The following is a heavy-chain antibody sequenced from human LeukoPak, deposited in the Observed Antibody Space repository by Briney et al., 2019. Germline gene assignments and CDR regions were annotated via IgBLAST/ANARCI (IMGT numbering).Heavy chain of an antibody. V-gene: IGHV4-4*02. CDR1: GGSISSSNW. CDR2: IYHSGST. Sequence: PSETLSLTCTVSGGSISSSNWWSWVRQPPGKGLEWIGEIYHSGSTNYNPSLKSRVTISVDKSKNQFSLKLSSVTAADTAVYYCARSDCSGGSCYSGYWGQGTLVTVSS. CDR3: ARSDCSGGSCYSGY. D-gene: IGHD2-15*01. J-gene: IGHJ4*02.